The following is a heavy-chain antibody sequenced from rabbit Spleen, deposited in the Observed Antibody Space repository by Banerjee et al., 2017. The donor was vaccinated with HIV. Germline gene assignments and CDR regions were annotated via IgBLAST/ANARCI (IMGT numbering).Heavy chain of an antibody. CDR2: VDASGSI. V-gene: IGHV1S69*01. Sequence: QSVEESGGGLVTPGGTLTLTCTVSGFSLSNFAVTWVRQAPGKGLEWIGIVDASGSIYYASWAKCRFTISKTSTTVDLKITSPPTEDTATYFCSRDLDGVIGWNFGWWGQGTLVTVS. D-gene: IGHD4-1*01. J-gene: IGHJ3*01. CDR1: GFSLSNFA. CDR3: SRDLDGVIGWNFGW.